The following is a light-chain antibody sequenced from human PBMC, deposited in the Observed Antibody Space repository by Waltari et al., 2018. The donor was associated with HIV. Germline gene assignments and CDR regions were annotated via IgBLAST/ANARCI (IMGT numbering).Light chain of an antibody. CDR2: RNN. J-gene: IGLJ3*02. CDR1: SSNIGSNY. V-gene: IGLV1-47*01. Sequence: QSVLTQPPSASGNPGQRVPIPCSGSSSNIGSNYVYWYQQLPGTAPKLLIYRNNQRPSGVPDRFSGSKSGTSASLAISGLRSEDETNYYCAAWDDSLSGLVFGGGTKLTVL. CDR3: AAWDDSLSGLV.